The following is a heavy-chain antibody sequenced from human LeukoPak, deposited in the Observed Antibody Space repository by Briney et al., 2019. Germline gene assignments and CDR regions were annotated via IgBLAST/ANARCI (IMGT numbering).Heavy chain of an antibody. CDR1: GFTFKDHW. V-gene: IGHV3-7*03. CDR3: ARKLSFDY. CDR2: IKQDGREK. D-gene: IGHD1-26*01. J-gene: IGHJ4*02. Sequence: GGSLILSCAASGFTFKDHWMSWVRQTPEKGLEWVANIKQDGREKYYVDSVKGRFTISRDNAKNSLYLQMNSLRAEDTAVYYCARKLSFDYWGQGTLVTVSS.